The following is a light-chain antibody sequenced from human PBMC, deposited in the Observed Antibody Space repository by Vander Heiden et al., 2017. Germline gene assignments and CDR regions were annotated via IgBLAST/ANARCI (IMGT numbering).Light chain of an antibody. V-gene: IGKV3-11*01. CDR1: QSVSGY. CDR3: QQRSNWPPG. CDR2: DTF. Sequence: EIVLTQSPATLSLSPGARATLSCRASQSVSGYLAWYQQKPGQAPRLLIYDTFNRAPGIPASFSGSGSGTDFTLTISRLEPEDFAVYYCQQRSNWPPGFGHRTRVEVK. J-gene: IGKJ3*01.